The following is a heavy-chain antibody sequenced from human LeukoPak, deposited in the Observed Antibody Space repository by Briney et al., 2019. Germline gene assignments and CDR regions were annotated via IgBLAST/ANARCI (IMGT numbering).Heavy chain of an antibody. CDR1: GFSLSTSGVC. J-gene: IGHJ3*02. CDR3: ARIQGRIAAAVEAFDI. D-gene: IGHD6-13*01. Sequence: SGPTLVNPTQTLTLTCTFSGFSLSTSGVCVSWIRQPPGKALEWLARIDWDDDKYYSTSLKTRLTISKDTSKNQVVLTMTNMDPVDTATYYCARIQGRIAAAVEAFDIWGQGTMVTVSS. CDR2: IDWDDDK. V-gene: IGHV2-70*11.